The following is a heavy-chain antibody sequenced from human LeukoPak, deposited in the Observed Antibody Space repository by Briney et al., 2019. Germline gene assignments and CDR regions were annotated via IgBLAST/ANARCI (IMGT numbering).Heavy chain of an antibody. CDR1: GFTFSSYG. Sequence: PGGSLRLSCAASGFTFSSYGMHWVRQAPGKGLEWVAFIRYDGSNKYYADSVKGRFTISRDNAKNSLYLQMTSLGAEDTAVYYCARQYCSTTTCYTDFWGQGTLVTVSS. D-gene: IGHD2-2*01. J-gene: IGHJ4*02. CDR2: IRYDGSNK. CDR3: ARQYCSTTTCYTDF. V-gene: IGHV3-30*02.